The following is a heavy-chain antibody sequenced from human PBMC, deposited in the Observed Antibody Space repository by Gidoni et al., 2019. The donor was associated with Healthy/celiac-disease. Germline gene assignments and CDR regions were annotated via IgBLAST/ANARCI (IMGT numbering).Heavy chain of an antibody. CDR2: IYYSGST. CDR3: ARAPLLTMMQHWFDP. CDR1: GGSISSSSYY. D-gene: IGHD3-22*01. J-gene: IGHJ5*02. V-gene: IGHV4-39*07. Sequence: QLQLQESGPGLVKPSETLSLTCTVSGGSISSSSYYWGWIRQPPGKGLEWIGSIYYSGSTYYNPSLKSRVTISVETSKNQFSLKLSSVTAADTAVYYCARAPLLTMMQHWFDPWGQGTLVTVSS.